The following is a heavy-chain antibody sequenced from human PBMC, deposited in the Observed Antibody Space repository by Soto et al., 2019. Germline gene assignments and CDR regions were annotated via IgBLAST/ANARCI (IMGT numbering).Heavy chain of an antibody. CDR1: GGTFSSYA. CDR2: IIPISGTA. D-gene: IGHD3-22*01. CDR3: AREFSYNYYDSSGYHTYYFDY. V-gene: IGHV1-69*06. J-gene: IGHJ4*02. Sequence: SVKVSCKASGGTFSSYAISWVRQAPGQGLEWMGGIIPISGTANYAQKFQGRVTITADKSTSTAYMELSSLRSEDTAVYYCAREFSYNYYDSSGYHTYYFDYWGQGTLVTVSS.